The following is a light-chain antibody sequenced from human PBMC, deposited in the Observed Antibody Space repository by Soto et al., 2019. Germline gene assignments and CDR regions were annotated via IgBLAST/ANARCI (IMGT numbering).Light chain of an antibody. J-gene: IGLJ3*02. CDR1: SSDVGGYNY. Sequence: QSALTQPASVSGSPGQSITISCTGTSSDVGGYNYVSWYQQHPGKAPKLMIYDVSNRPSGVSNRFSGSKSGNTASQTISGLQAEDEADYYCSSYTSSSTPWVFGGGTKVTVL. V-gene: IGLV2-14*01. CDR3: SSYTSSSTPWV. CDR2: DVS.